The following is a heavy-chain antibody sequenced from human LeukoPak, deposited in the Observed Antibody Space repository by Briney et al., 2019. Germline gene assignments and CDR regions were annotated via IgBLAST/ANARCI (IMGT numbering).Heavy chain of an antibody. J-gene: IGHJ4*02. CDR3: AREGSYYFDY. CDR2: ISSSGSTI. V-gene: IGHV3-48*03. CDR1: GFTFSSYE. Sequence: PGGSLRLSCEASGFTFSSYEMHWVRQAPGKGLEWVSYISSSGSTIYYAGSVRGRFTISRDNAKNSLYLQMNSLRAEDTAVYYCAREGSYYFDYWGQGTLVTVSS.